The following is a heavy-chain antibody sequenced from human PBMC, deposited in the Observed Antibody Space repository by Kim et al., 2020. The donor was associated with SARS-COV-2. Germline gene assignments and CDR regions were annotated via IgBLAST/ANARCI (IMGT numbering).Heavy chain of an antibody. CDR1: GGSISSSSYY. D-gene: IGHD6-19*01. Sequence: SETLSLTCTVSGGSISSSSYYWGWIRQPPGKGLEWIGSIYYSGSTYYNPSLKSRVTISVDTSKNQFSLKLSSVTAADTAVYYCASAVAGTGYYFDYWGQGTLVTVSS. V-gene: IGHV4-39*01. J-gene: IGHJ4*02. CDR3: ASAVAGTGYYFDY. CDR2: IYYSGST.